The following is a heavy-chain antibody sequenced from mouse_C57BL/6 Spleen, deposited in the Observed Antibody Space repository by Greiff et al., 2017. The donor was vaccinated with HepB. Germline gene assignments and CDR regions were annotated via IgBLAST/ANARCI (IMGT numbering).Heavy chain of an antibody. J-gene: IGHJ3*01. CDR3: ARDDSCQDYFAY. D-gene: IGHD2-12*01. CDR1: GYTFTSYW. CDR2: IDPSDSDT. V-gene: IGHV1-52*01. Sequence: QVQLQQPGAELVRPGSSVKLSCKASGYTFTSYWMHWVKQRPIQGLEWIGNIDPSDSDTHYNQKFKDKATLTVDKSSSTAYMQLTRLTSEDTAVYYCARDDSCQDYFAYWGQGTLVTVSA.